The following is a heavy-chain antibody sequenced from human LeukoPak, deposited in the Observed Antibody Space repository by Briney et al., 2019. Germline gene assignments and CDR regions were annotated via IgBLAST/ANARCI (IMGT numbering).Heavy chain of an antibody. CDR1: GFTFSSYA. CDR2: ISSNGGST. CDR3: ARDLGYYYDSSGYYGGAQLGASDI. V-gene: IGHV3-64*01. D-gene: IGHD3-22*01. Sequence: PVGSLRLSCAASGFTFSSYAMHWVRQAPGKGLEYVSAISSNGGSTYYANSVKGRFTISRDNSKNTLYLQMGSLRAEDMAVYYCARDLGYYYDSSGYYGGAQLGASDIWGQGTMVTVPS. J-gene: IGHJ3*02.